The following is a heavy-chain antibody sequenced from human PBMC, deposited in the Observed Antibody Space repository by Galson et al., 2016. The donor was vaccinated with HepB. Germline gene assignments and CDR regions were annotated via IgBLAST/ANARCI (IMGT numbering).Heavy chain of an antibody. CDR1: GFSLRSNDVG. Sequence: PALVKPTQTLTLPCTLHGFSLRSNDVGVAWTRKAPGKALEWTPIIYWDGEKQYIQSLRGRLTITEDTSKNQVVLTLTNVDSLDTGTHYCARRPGRGDGSAFDLWGRGTLVTVSS. V-gene: IGHV2-5*02. D-gene: IGHD5-24*01. J-gene: IGHJ2*01. CDR3: ARRPGRGDGSAFDL. CDR2: IYWDGEK.